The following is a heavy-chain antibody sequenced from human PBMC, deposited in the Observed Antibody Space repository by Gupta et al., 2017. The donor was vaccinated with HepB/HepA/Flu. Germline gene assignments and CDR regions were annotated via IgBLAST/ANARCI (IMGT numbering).Heavy chain of an antibody. CDR2: ISYDGSNK. V-gene: IGHV3-30*18. CDR3: AKAKRDTAMVIRDNGMDV. CDR1: GFTFSTYG. D-gene: IGHD5-18*01. J-gene: IGHJ6*02. Sequence: QVQLVESGGGVVQPGRSLRLSCAASGFTFSTYGMPWVRQAPGKGLEWVAVISYDGSNKYYADSVKGRFTISRDNSKNTLYLQMNSLRAEDSAVYYCAKAKRDTAMVIRDNGMDVWGQGTTVTVSS.